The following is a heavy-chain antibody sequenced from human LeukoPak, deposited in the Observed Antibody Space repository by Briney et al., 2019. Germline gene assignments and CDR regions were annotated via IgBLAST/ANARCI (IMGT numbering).Heavy chain of an antibody. D-gene: IGHD5-18*01. V-gene: IGHV5-51*01. CDR3: ARKRGYSLDPLDY. CDR2: IDPNDSDT. J-gene: IGHJ4*02. CDR1: GYTFTNYW. Sequence: GESLKISCKGSGYTFTNYWVGWVRQMSGKGLEWMGIIDPNDSDTKYSPSFQGQVTISVDKSINTAYLQWSTLKASDTAIYYCARKRGYSLDPLDYWGQGTLVTVSS.